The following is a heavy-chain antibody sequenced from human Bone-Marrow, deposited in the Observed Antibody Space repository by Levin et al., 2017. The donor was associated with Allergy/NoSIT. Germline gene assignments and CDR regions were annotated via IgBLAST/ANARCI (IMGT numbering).Heavy chain of an antibody. CDR2: ISSSSSYI. Sequence: GGSLRLSCAASGFTFSSYSMNWVRQAPGKGLEWVSSISSSSSYIYYADSVKGRFTISRDNAKNSLYLQMNSLRAEDTAVYYCARASLGGVIVPVDYWGQGTLVTVSS. J-gene: IGHJ4*02. CDR3: ARASLGGVIVPVDY. D-gene: IGHD3-16*02. CDR1: GFTFSSYS. V-gene: IGHV3-21*01.